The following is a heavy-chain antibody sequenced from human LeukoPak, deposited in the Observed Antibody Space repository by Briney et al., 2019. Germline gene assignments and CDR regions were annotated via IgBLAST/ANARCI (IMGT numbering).Heavy chain of an antibody. CDR1: GFTFSSYA. CDR3: ARDPFHYDFWSGYGSQDYYYGMDV. J-gene: IGHJ6*02. CDR2: ISYDGSNK. V-gene: IGHV3-30-3*01. Sequence: PGGFLRLSCAASGFTFSSYAMHWVRQAPGKGLEWVAVISYDGSNKYYADSVKGRFTISRDNSKNTLYLQMNSLRAEDTAVYYCARDPFHYDFWSGYGSQDYYYGMDVWGQGTTVTVSS. D-gene: IGHD3-3*01.